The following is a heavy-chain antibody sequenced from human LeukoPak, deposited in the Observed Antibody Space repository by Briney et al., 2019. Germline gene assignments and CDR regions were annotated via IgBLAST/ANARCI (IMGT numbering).Heavy chain of an antibody. D-gene: IGHD3-9*01. CDR2: ISGSGGST. CDR1: GFTFSSYA. Sequence: PGGSLRLSCAASGFTFSSYAMSWVRQAPGKGLEWVSAISGSGGSTNYADSVKGRFTISRDNSKNMLYLQMNNLRAEDTAIYYCAKAANYDILTGYYLDYWGQGTLVTVSS. J-gene: IGHJ4*02. V-gene: IGHV3-23*01. CDR3: AKAANYDILTGYYLDY.